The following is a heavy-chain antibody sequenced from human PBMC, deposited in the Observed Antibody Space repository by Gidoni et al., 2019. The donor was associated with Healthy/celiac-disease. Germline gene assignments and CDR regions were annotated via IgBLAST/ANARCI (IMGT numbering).Heavy chain of an antibody. D-gene: IGHD2-2*02. CDR3: AKAWDIVVVPAAIPDV. J-gene: IGHJ6*04. CDR1: GFTFSSYA. CDR2: ISGSGGST. Sequence: EVQLLESGGGLVQPGGSLRLSCAASGFTFSSYAISWVRQAPGKGLEWVSAISGSGGSTYYADSVKGRFTISRDNSKNTLYLQMNSLRAEDTAVYYCAKAWDIVVVPAAIPDVWGKGTTVTVSS. V-gene: IGHV3-23*01.